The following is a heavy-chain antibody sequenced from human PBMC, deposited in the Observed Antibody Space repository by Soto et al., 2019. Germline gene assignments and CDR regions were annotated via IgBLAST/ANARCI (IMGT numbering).Heavy chain of an antibody. D-gene: IGHD3-3*01. CDR1: GASISSYY. V-gene: IGHV4-59*01. Sequence: SETLSLTCTVSGASISSYYWSWIRQPPGKGLEWIGYIYYSGSTNYNPSLKSRVTISVDTSKNQFSLKLGSVTAADTAVYYCARGGTDDFWSGYYMGYYYGMDVWGQGTTVTVSS. CDR3: ARGGTDDFWSGYYMGYYYGMDV. J-gene: IGHJ6*02. CDR2: IYYSGST.